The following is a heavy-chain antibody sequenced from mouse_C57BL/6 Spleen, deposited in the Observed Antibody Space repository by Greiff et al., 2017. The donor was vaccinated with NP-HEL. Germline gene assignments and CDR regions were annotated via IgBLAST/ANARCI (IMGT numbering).Heavy chain of an antibody. V-gene: IGHV1-55*01. Sequence: VQLQQPGAELVKPGASVKMSCKASGYTFTSYWITWVKQRPGQGLEWIGDIYPGSGSTNYNEKFKSKATLTVDRSSSTAYMQLSSLTSEDSAVYYCARRGNYYGSFYAMDYWGQGTSVTVSS. CDR1: GYTFTSYW. D-gene: IGHD1-1*01. CDR3: ARRGNYYGSFYAMDY. CDR2: IYPGSGST. J-gene: IGHJ4*01.